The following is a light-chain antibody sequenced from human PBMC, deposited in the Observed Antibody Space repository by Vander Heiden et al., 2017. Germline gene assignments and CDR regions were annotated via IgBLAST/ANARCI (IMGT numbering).Light chain of an antibody. Sequence: ESVLTQSQGTLSWSPGERATLSCRASQSVSSSYVAWYQQNPGQPPRLLIYGASSRSTGIPDRFRGSGSGTDFTLTISILQPEDFAVYYCHQYCSSPFTFGHGTKVDIK. V-gene: IGKV3-20*01. CDR3: HQYCSSPFT. J-gene: IGKJ3*01. CDR2: GAS. CDR1: QSVSSSY.